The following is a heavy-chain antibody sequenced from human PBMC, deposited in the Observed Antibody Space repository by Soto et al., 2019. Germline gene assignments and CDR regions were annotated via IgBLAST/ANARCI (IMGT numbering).Heavy chain of an antibody. CDR2: IYYSGST. CDR1: GGSISSSSYY. J-gene: IGHJ6*02. CDR3: ARGSPDFWSGYGYYYYGMDV. V-gene: IGHV4-61*05. D-gene: IGHD3-3*01. Sequence: PSETLSLTCTVSGGSISSSSYYWGWIRQPPGKGLEWIGYIYYSGSTNYNPSLKSRVTISVDTSKNQFSLKLSSVTAADTAVYYCARGSPDFWSGYGYYYYGMDVWGQGTTVTVSS.